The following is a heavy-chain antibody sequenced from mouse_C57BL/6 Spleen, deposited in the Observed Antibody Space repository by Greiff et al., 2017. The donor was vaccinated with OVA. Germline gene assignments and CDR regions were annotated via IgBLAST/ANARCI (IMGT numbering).Heavy chain of an antibody. CDR2: INPNNGGT. CDR3: ARWGYPYWYFDV. CDR1: GYTFTDYN. D-gene: IGHD3-1*01. Sequence: EVKLVESGPELVKPGASVKIPCKASGYTFTDYNMDWVKQSHGKSLEWIGDINPNNGGTIYNQKFKGKATLTVDKSSSTAYMELRSLTSEDTAVYYCARWGYPYWYFDVWGTGTTVTVSS. J-gene: IGHJ1*03. V-gene: IGHV1-18*01.